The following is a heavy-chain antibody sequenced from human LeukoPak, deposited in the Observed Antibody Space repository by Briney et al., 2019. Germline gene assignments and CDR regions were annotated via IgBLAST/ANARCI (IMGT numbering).Heavy chain of an antibody. CDR1: GSSLSGAW. CDR2: IKSKVHGETV. J-gene: IGHJ4*02. CDR3: ATDASLN. Sequence: GGSLRLSCTAPGSSLSGAWMSWVRQPPGRGLEWVGRIKSKVHGETVDYAEPVKGRFTMSRDDSTSTVYLQMDSLRIEDTATYYCATDASLNWGQGTLVTVSS. V-gene: IGHV3-15*01.